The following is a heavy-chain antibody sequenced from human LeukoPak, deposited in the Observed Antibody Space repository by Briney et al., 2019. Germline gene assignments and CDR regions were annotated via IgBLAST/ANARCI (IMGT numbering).Heavy chain of an antibody. V-gene: IGHV4-39*01. J-gene: IGHJ5*02. Sequence: PSETLSLTCTVSGGSISSSSYYWGWIRQPPGKGLEWIGSIYYSGSTYYNPSLKSRVTISVDTSKNQFSLKLSSATAADPDVYSCARQSFEVDPWGQGTLVTVSS. CDR1: GGSISSSSYY. D-gene: IGHD3-9*01. CDR2: IYYSGST. CDR3: ARQSFEVDP.